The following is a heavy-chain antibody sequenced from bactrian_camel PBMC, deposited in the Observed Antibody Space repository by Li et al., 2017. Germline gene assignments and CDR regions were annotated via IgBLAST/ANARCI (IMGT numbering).Heavy chain of an antibody. D-gene: IGHD3*01. CDR3: AKDQTEWTLLYEYNY. J-gene: IGHJ4*01. V-gene: IGHV3S1*01. CDR1: GYTNTIHC. Sequence: HVQLVESGGGSVQAGGSLRLSCAASGYTNTIHCMGWFRQAPGKEREGVAFVYTVLTRGSTTHYADSVKGRFTISQDNAKNTVYLQMDSLKTEDTAMYYCAKDQTEWTLLYEYNYWGQGTQVTVS. CDR2: VYTVLTRGSTT.